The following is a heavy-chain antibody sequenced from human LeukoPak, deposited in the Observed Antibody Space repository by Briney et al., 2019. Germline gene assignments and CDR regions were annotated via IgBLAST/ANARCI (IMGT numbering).Heavy chain of an antibody. Sequence: ASVKVSCKASGYTFTSYYMHWVRQAPGQGLEWMGMINPSGGSTSYAQKFQGRVTMTRDTSTSTVYMELSSLRSEDTAVYYCARGDDSSGYRAYYFDYWGQGTLVTVSS. D-gene: IGHD3-22*01. V-gene: IGHV1-46*01. CDR2: INPSGGST. J-gene: IGHJ4*02. CDR3: ARGDDSSGYRAYYFDY. CDR1: GYTFTSYY.